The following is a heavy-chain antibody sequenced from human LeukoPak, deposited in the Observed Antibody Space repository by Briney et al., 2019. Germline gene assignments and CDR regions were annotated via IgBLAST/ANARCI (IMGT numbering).Heavy chain of an antibody. CDR1: GGSITSYY. V-gene: IGHV4-59*12. D-gene: IGHD1-1*01. J-gene: IGHJ3*02. CDR3: ARRQLERGAFDI. CDR2: IYHSGST. Sequence: PSETLSLTCSVSGGSITSYYWSWIRQPPGKGLEWIGYIYHSGSTYYNPSLKSRVTISVDRSKNQFSLKLSSVTAADTAVYYCARRQLERGAFDIWGQGTMVTVSS.